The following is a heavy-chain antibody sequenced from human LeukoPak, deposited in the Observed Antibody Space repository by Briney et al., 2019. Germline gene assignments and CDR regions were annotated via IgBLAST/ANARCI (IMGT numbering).Heavy chain of an antibody. CDR1: GFTFSSYG. D-gene: IGHD6-13*01. Sequence: GGSLRLSCAASGFTFSSYGMNWVRQAPGKGLEWVSYTSTSSVTIYYADSVRGRFTISRDNAKNSLYLQMNSLRDEDTAVYYCARDRDSSSWGFFDYWGQGTLVVVSS. V-gene: IGHV3-48*02. CDR2: TSTSSVTI. CDR3: ARDRDSSSWGFFDY. J-gene: IGHJ4*02.